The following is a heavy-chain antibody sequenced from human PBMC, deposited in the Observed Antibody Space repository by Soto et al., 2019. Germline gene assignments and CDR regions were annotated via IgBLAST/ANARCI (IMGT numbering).Heavy chain of an antibody. CDR1: GFTFSDYY. Sequence: GGSLRLSCAASGFTFSDYYMSWIRQAPGKGLEWVSYISSSGSTIYYADSVKGRFTISRDNAKNSLYLQMNSLRAEEPAVYDCARDRGSGSLRGGDYYYGMDVWGQGTTVTVSS. V-gene: IGHV3-11*01. CDR3: ARDRGSGSLRGGDYYYGMDV. CDR2: ISSSGSTI. J-gene: IGHJ6*02. D-gene: IGHD3-10*01.